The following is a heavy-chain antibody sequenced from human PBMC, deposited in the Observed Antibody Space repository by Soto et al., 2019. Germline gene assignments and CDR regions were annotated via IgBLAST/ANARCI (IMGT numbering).Heavy chain of an antibody. J-gene: IGHJ4*02. D-gene: IGHD4-17*01. CDR3: ARDFRPPYGVRYFDY. V-gene: IGHV3-53*04. Sequence: EVPLVESGGGLVQPGGSLRLSCAASGFTVSSNYMSWVRQAPGKGLEWVSVIYSGGSTYYADSVKGRFTISRHNSKNQLYLLMNSLRAEDPAVYYCARDFRPPYGVRYFDYWGQGTLVTVSS. CDR1: GFTVSSNY. CDR2: IYSGGST.